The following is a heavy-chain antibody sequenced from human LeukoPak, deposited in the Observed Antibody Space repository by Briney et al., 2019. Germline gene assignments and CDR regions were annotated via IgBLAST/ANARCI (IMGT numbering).Heavy chain of an antibody. V-gene: IGHV3-7*01. CDR2: IKQDGSEK. J-gene: IGHJ4*02. CDR3: ARDSSGWYGHPKNEDY. D-gene: IGHD6-19*01. CDR1: GFTFSSYW. Sequence: GGSLRLSCAASGFTFSSYWMSWVRQAPGKGLEWVANIKQDGSEKYYVDSVKGRFTISRDNAKNSLCLQMNSLRAEDTAVYYCARDSSGWYGHPKNEDYWGQGTLVTVSS.